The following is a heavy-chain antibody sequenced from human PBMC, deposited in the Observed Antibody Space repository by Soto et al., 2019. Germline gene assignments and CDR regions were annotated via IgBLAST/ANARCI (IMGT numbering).Heavy chain of an antibody. CDR1: GDSISSDKW. CDR3: ARGERQQQRDY. CDR2: VYHSGNT. D-gene: IGHD6-13*01. Sequence: QVQLQESGPGLVKPSGTLSLTCAVSGDSISSDKWWSWVHQPPGKGLEWIGEVYHSGNTNYNPSLKXRXXXSXXKSKNQFSLKLSSVTDADTAMYYCARGERQQQRDYWGQGTLVTVSS. J-gene: IGHJ4*02. V-gene: IGHV4-4*02.